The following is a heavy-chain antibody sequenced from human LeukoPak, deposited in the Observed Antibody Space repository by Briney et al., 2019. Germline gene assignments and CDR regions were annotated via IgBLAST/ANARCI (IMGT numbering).Heavy chain of an antibody. CDR1: GSTVSSNY. CDR3: ARDQSYHVQGDY. CDR2: IYSGGTT. D-gene: IGHD3-10*01. Sequence: GGSLRLSCAASGSTVSSNYMSWVRRAPGKGLEWVSVIYSGGTTNYADSVKGRFTVSRDNSKNTLYLQMNSLRAEDTAVYYCARDQSYHVQGDYWGQGTLVTVSS. V-gene: IGHV3-66*01. J-gene: IGHJ4*02.